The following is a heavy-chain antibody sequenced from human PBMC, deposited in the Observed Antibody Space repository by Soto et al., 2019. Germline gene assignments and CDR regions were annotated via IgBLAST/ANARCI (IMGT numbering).Heavy chain of an antibody. D-gene: IGHD3-22*01. Sequence: SETLSLTCSVSGDSLKNHYWAWIRHSPGKGLEWIGNIYDLGNTYYNPSLESRLTISVDTSKNQFSLKLTSVTAADTAVYYCAREGGSYDSGGFLIRGAFHLWGQGTLVTVSS. CDR2: IYDLGNT. CDR3: AREGGSYDSGGFLIRGAFHL. J-gene: IGHJ3*01. V-gene: IGHV4-59*11. CDR1: GDSLKNHY.